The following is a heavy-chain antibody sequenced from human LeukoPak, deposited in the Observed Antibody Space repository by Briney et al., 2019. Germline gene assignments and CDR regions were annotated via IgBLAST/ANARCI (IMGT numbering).Heavy chain of an antibody. CDR1: GGTFSSYA. CDR2: IIPILGIA. V-gene: IGHV1-69*04. J-gene: IGHJ4*02. Sequence: SVKVSCKASGGTFSSYAISWVRQAPGQGLEWMGRIIPILGIADYAQKFQGRVTITADKSTSTAYMELSSLRSEDTAVYYCAREKRDYYDSSGYYFGYWGQGTLVTVSS. D-gene: IGHD3-22*01. CDR3: AREKRDYYDSSGYYFGY.